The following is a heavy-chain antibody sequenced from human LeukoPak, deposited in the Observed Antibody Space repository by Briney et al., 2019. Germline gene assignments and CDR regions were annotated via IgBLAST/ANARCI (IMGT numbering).Heavy chain of an antibody. V-gene: IGHV3-30*03. CDR1: GFTFSSYS. D-gene: IGHD6-13*01. CDR2: MSNSGENT. Sequence: GGSLRLSCAASGFTFSSYSMQWVRQTPGKGLEWVGIMSNSGENTSYGEAVKGRFTISRDNSQNTLYLQMNSLRPEDTAVYYCARAIYSSSWYDYWGQGTLVTVSS. CDR3: ARAIYSSSWYDY. J-gene: IGHJ4*02.